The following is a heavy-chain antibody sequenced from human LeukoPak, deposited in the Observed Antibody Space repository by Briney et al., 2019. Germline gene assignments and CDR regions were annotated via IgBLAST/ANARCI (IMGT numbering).Heavy chain of an antibody. CDR1: GGSISSYY. D-gene: IGHD3-22*01. Sequence: SETLSLTYTVSGGSISSYYWSWIRQPPGKGLEWIGYIYYSGSTIYNPSLKSRVTISIDTSKNQFSLKLSSVTAADTAVYYCARMVYDSRGYSDYWGQGTLVTVSS. V-gene: IGHV4-59*01. CDR2: IYYSGST. J-gene: IGHJ4*02. CDR3: ARMVYDSRGYSDY.